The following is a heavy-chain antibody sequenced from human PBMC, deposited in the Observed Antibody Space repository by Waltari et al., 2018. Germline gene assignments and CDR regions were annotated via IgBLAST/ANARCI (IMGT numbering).Heavy chain of an antibody. CDR2: ISSSSSTI. V-gene: IGHV3-48*01. J-gene: IGHJ4*02. CDR1: GFTFSGYS. Sequence: EVQLVESGGGLVQPGGSLRLSCAASGFTFSGYSMNWVRQAPGKGLEWFSYISSSSSTIYYADSVKGRFTVARDNAKNSLYMQMNSLRAEDTAVYYCARDWGSSGYLFDYWGQGTLVTVSS. D-gene: IGHD3-22*01. CDR3: ARDWGSSGYLFDY.